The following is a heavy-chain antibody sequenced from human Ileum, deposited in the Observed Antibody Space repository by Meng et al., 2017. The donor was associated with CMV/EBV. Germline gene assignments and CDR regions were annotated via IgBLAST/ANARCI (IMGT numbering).Heavy chain of an antibody. CDR1: GFTFSTYS. CDR3: TRDRSFTISPGGYYYGMDV. Sequence: GESLKISCAASGFTFSTYSMNWVRQAPGKGLEWISYISGGTSTIYYADSLRGRFTISRGNAKNSLYLHVNSLRADDTAVYYCTRDRSFTISPGGYYYGMDVWGQGTTVTVSS. D-gene: IGHD2-8*02. J-gene: IGHJ6*02. V-gene: IGHV3-48*04. CDR2: ISGGTSTI.